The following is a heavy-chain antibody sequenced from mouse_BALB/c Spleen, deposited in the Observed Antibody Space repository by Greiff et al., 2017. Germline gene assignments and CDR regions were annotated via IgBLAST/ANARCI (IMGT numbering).Heavy chain of an antibody. D-gene: IGHD1-3*01. Sequence: QVQLQQSGPELVKPGASVKMSCKASGYTFTSYYIHWVKQRPGQGLEWIGWIYPGDGSTKYNEKFKGKTTLTADKSSSTAYMLLSSLTSEDSAIYFCARSKVGEMDYWGQGTSVTVSS. CDR2: IYPGDGST. CDR3: ARSKVGEMDY. V-gene: IGHV1S56*01. J-gene: IGHJ4*01. CDR1: GYTFTSYY.